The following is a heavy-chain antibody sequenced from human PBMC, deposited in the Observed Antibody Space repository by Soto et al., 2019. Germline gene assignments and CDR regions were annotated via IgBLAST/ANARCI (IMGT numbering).Heavy chain of an antibody. D-gene: IGHD2-2*01. Sequence: GGSLRLSCAASGFTFSSYSMNWVRQAPGKGLEWVSSISSSSSYIYYADSVKGRFTISRDNAKNSLYLQMNSLRAEDTAVYYCASDALYCSSTRCYLGTEPGTFDPWGQGTLVTVSS. CDR3: ASDALYCSSTRCYLGTEPGTFDP. CDR1: GFTFSSYS. J-gene: IGHJ5*02. CDR2: ISSSSSYI. V-gene: IGHV3-21*01.